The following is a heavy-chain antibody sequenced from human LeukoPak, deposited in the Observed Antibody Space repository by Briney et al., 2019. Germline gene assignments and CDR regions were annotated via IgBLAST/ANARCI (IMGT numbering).Heavy chain of an antibody. CDR2: IIPIFGTA. V-gene: IGHV1-69*13. J-gene: IGHJ3*02. D-gene: IGHD2-2*01. CDR3: ARAKDIVVVPHAFDI. Sequence: ASVKVSCKASGGTFSSYAISWVRQAPGQGLERMGGIIPIFGTANYAQKFQGRVTITADESTSTAYMELSSLRSEDTAVYYCARAKDIVVVPHAFDIWGQGTMVTVSS. CDR1: GGTFSSYA.